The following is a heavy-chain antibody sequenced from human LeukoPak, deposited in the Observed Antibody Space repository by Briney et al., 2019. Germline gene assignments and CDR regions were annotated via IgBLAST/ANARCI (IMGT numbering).Heavy chain of an antibody. CDR1: GFTFSGSW. CDR2: IKSDGSST. CDR3: VRSDWFDP. V-gene: IGHV3-74*03. J-gene: IGHJ5*02. Sequence: PGGSLRLSCAGSGFTFSGSWMHWVRQAPGKGLVWVSRIKSDGSSTTYADSVKGRFTVSRDNAKNTLCLQMNSLRVEDTAVYYCVRSDWFDPWGQGTLVTVSS.